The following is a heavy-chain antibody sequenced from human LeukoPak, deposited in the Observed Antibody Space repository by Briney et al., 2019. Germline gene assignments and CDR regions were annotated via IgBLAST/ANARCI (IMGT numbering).Heavy chain of an antibody. CDR2: ISWNSGSI. Sequence: GGSLRLSCAGSGFIFNNYAMHWVRQPPGKGLEWVSGISWNSGSIDYADSVKGRFTISRDNAKNSLYLQMNSLRVEDTAFYYCAKDNRRHYTSGPNPDSLRWGQGALVTVSS. CDR1: GFIFNNYA. CDR3: AKDNRRHYTSGPNPDSLR. J-gene: IGHJ4*02. D-gene: IGHD6-19*01. V-gene: IGHV3-9*01.